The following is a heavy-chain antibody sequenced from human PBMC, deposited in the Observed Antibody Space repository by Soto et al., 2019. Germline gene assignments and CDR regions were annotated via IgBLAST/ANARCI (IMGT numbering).Heavy chain of an antibody. CDR3: ARLEYSSGWYRFGY. V-gene: IGHV4-59*01. D-gene: IGHD6-19*01. J-gene: IGHJ4*02. CDR1: GGSISSYY. Sequence: QVQLQESGPGLVKPSETLSLTCTVSGGSISSYYWSWIRQPPGKGLEWIGYIYYSGSTNYNPSLKSRVTISVDTSKNQFSLKLSSVTAADTAVYYCARLEYSSGWYRFGYWGQGTLDTVSS. CDR2: IYYSGST.